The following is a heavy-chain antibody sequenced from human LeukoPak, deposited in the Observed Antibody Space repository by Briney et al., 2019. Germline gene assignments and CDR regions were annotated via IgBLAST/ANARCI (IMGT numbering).Heavy chain of an antibody. CDR3: ARAPSGFTYGPGDH. D-gene: IGHD5-18*01. CDR1: GYSFTIYG. J-gene: IGHJ4*02. Sequence: ASVTVSFTASGYSFTIYGITWVRQAPGQGLEWMGWISTYDGDANYAQQLQGRVTMTTDTSTITAYMGLRSLRSDDTAVYYCARAPSGFTYGPGDHWGQGTLVTVSS. V-gene: IGHV1-18*01. CDR2: ISTYDGDA.